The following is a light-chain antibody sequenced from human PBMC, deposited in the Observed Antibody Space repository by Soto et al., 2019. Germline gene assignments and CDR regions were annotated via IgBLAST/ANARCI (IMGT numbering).Light chain of an antibody. CDR2: GAS. V-gene: IGKV3-20*01. CDR3: QQYGSLPWT. CDR1: QSVSSNY. Sequence: EIVLTQSPDTLSLSPGERATLSCRASQSVSSNYLAWYQQIPGQAPRPLIYGASSRVPGIPDRFSGSGSETDFTLTISRLEPEDFAVYYCQQYGSLPWTFGQGTKVEIK. J-gene: IGKJ1*01.